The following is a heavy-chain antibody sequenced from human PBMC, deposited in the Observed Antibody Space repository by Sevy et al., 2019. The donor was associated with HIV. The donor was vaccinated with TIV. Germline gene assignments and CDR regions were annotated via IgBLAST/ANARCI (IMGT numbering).Heavy chain of an antibody. CDR1: GFTFSSYA. J-gene: IGHJ4*02. D-gene: IGHD3-22*01. CDR2: ISGSGGST. CDR3: AKDLKPRGGYYYDSSGYWGGFDY. Sequence: GGSLRLSCAASGFTFSSYAMSWVHQAPGKGLEWVSAISGSGGSTYYADSVKGRFTISRDNSKNTLYLQMNSLRAEDTAVYYCAKDLKPRGGYYYDSSGYWGGFDYWGQGTLVTVSS. V-gene: IGHV3-23*01.